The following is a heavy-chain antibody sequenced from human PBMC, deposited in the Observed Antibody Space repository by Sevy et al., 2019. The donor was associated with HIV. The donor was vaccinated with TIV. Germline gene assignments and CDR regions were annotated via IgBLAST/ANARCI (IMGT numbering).Heavy chain of an antibody. CDR2: ISGSGGST. D-gene: IGHD1-26*01. CDR1: GFTFRSYV. Sequence: GGSLRLSCAASGFTFRSYVMNWVRQAPGKGPEWVSGISGSGGSTYYADSVKGRFTISRDNSKDTLYLQMNSLRAEDAAVYYCGKDGGVGATHFDYWGQGTLVTVSS. V-gene: IGHV3-23*01. J-gene: IGHJ4*02. CDR3: GKDGGVGATHFDY.